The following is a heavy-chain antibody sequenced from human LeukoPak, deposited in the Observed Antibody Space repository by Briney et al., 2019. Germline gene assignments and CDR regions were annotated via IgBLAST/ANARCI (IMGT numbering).Heavy chain of an antibody. Sequence: GGSLRLSCAASGFSFSSYAMSWVRQAPGKGLEWVSAISGSGSSTYYADSVKGRFTISRDNSKNTLYLQMNSLRAEDMAVYYCAKDRGFPVILGPDYWGQGTLVTVSS. J-gene: IGHJ4*02. CDR3: AKDRGFPVILGPDY. CDR1: GFSFSSYA. D-gene: IGHD2-21*01. V-gene: IGHV3-23*01. CDR2: ISGSGSST.